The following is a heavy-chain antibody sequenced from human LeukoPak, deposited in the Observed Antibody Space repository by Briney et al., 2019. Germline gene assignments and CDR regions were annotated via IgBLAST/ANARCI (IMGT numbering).Heavy chain of an antibody. J-gene: IGHJ4*02. V-gene: IGHV4-39*01. CDR3: ARKTYYYGSGSYYATPFDY. CDR1: GGSISSYY. D-gene: IGHD3-10*01. CDR2: IYYSGST. Sequence: PSETLSLTCTVSGGSISSYYWGWIRQPPGKGLEWIGSIYYSGSTYYNPSLKSRVTISVDTSKNQFSLKLSSVTAADTAVYYCARKTYYYGSGSYYATPFDYWGQGTLVTVSS.